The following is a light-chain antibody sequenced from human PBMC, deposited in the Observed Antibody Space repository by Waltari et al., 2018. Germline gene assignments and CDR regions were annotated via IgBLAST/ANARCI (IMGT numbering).Light chain of an antibody. CDR3: NSFTSRTTYV. CDR1: SSDIGAYNY. V-gene: IGLV2-14*01. J-gene: IGLJ1*01. Sequence: QSALTQPASVSGSPGQSITISCTGTSSDIGAYNYVSWYQQHPGKAPKVMIYGVSNRPSGVSKRFSGSKSGNTASLTISGLQAEDEADYYCNSFTSRTTYVFGTGTKVTVL. CDR2: GVS.